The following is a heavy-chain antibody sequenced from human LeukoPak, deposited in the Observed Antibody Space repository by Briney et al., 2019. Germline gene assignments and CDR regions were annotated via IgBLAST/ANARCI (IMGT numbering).Heavy chain of an antibody. J-gene: IGHJ4*02. V-gene: IGHV3-23*01. CDR2: ISTTGANT. D-gene: IGHD2-15*01. CDR1: GFTFSTYA. Sequence: GGSLRLSCAASGFTFSTYAMSWVRQAPGKGLEWVSTISTTGANTYYADSVKGRFTISRDNSKNTQFLQMNSLRGEDTAVYYCSGYCSGGSCYSGAHWGQGTLVTVSS. CDR3: SGYCSGGSCYSGAH.